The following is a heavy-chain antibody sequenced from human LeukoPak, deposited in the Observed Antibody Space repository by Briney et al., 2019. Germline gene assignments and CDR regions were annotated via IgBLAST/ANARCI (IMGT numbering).Heavy chain of an antibody. V-gene: IGHV4-31*03. CDR2: IYDSGTI. CDR1: GGSIGSDTDY. Sequence: SQTLSLTCTVSGGSIGSDTDYWSWIRQHPGKGLEWIGYIYDSGTIYYNPSLQSRVSISVDPSKTQFPLRVNSVTAADTAVYYCARTAGGDPYFDYWGRGTLVTVSS. D-gene: IGHD4-17*01. J-gene: IGHJ4*02. CDR3: ARTAGGDPYFDY.